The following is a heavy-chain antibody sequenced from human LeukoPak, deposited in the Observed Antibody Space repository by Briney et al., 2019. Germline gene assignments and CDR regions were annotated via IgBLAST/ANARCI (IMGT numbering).Heavy chain of an antibody. CDR2: IKSKTDGGTI. J-gene: IGHJ2*01. D-gene: IGHD1-26*01. Sequence: GGSLRLSCAASGFTFSSYAMSWVRQAPGKGLEWVGRIKSKTDGGTIDYAAPVKGRFTISRDDSKNTLYLQTNSLKTEDTAVYYCATEYSESYYPGYFDLWGRGTLVTVSS. CDR3: ATEYSESYYPGYFDL. CDR1: GFTFSSYA. V-gene: IGHV3-15*01.